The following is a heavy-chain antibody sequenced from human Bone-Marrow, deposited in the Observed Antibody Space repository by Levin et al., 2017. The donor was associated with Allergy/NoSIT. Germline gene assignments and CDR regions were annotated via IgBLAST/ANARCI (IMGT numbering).Heavy chain of an antibody. J-gene: IGHJ4*02. V-gene: IGHV4-39*01. CDR2: FFHSGNT. Sequence: SETLSLTCTVSGGSISSFYDYWAWIRQPPGTGLEWIGTFFHSGNTYYNPSLNSRVTISVDTSKNQFSLNLSSVTAADTAVYYCARRDTVPTQDCFDYWGQGTLVTVSS. D-gene: IGHD4-23*01. CDR3: ARRDTVPTQDCFDY. CDR1: GGSISSFYDY.